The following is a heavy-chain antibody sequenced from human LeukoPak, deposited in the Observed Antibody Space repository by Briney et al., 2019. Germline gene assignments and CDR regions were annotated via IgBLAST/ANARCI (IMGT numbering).Heavy chain of an antibody. V-gene: IGHV4-59*08. CDR2: IYYSGNT. CDR1: GGSISSYY. Sequence: SETLSLTCTVSGGSISSYYWSWIRQPPWQGLECIGYIYYSGNTNYNPSLKSRVTLSVDTSKNQFSLKLNSVTAADTAVYYCARHGDGALRYFDLWGRGTLVTVSS. J-gene: IGHJ2*01. D-gene: IGHD2-21*02. CDR3: ARHGDGALRYFDL.